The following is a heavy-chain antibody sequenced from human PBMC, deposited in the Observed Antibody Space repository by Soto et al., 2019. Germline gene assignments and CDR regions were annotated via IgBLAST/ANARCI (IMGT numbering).Heavy chain of an antibody. V-gene: IGHV4-59*01. CDR2: IYYSGST. J-gene: IGHJ4*02. CDR1: GGSISSYY. CDR3: AGASYDILTADY. Sequence: SETLSLTCTVSGGSISSYYWSWIRQPPGKGLEWIGYIYYSGSTNYNPSLKSRVTISVDTSKNQFSLKLSSVTAADTAVYYCAGASYDILTADYWGQGTLVTVSS. D-gene: IGHD3-9*01.